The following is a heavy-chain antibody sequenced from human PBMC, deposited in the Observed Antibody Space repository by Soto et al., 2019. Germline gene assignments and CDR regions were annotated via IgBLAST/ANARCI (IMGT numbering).Heavy chain of an antibody. CDR1: GGSISNYY. CDR3: ARGGVDYYDSSGYYFSPYYFDY. Sequence: SETLSLTCTVSGGSISNYYWSWIRQPPGKGLEWIGYIHYSGSTNYSPSLKSRVTISVDTSKNQFSLKLSSVTAADTAVYYCARGGVDYYDSSGYYFSPYYFDYWGQGTLVTVSS. CDR2: IHYSGST. J-gene: IGHJ4*02. D-gene: IGHD3-22*01. V-gene: IGHV4-59*12.